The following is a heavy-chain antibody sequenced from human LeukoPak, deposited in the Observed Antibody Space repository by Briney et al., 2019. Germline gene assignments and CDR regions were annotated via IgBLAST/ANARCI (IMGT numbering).Heavy chain of an antibody. D-gene: IGHD6-19*01. Sequence: SETLSLTCTVSGGSISSNTYYWAWIRQPPGEGLEWIGTISSSGTTYYNPSLKSRVTISLDTSKNQFSLKLSSVTATDTSFYYCARHRDNSRVAVAYWGQGILVTVSS. V-gene: IGHV4-39*01. CDR3: ARHRDNSRVAVAY. CDR2: ISSSGTT. J-gene: IGHJ4*02. CDR1: GGSISSNTYY.